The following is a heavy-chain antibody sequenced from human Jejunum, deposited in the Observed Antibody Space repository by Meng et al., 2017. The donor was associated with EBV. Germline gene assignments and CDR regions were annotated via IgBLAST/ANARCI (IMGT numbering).Heavy chain of an antibody. CDR2: TSHRGIT. CDR3: ARASWERLLEY. V-gene: IGHV4-4*02. Sequence: QVQLQESGPRLVNPSGTLSLTCGVSGDSVSTDKWWSWVRQSPGKGLEWIGETSHRGITYYNPSLESRVTISIDASKSQFSLRLRSVTAADTAVYYCARASWERLLEYWGQGTLVTVSS. D-gene: IGHD1-26*01. J-gene: IGHJ4*02. CDR1: GDSVSTDKW.